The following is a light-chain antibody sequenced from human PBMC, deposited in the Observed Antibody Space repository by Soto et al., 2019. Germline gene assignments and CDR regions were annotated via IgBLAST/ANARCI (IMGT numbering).Light chain of an antibody. V-gene: IGLV2-11*01. CDR2: DFS. Sequence: QSALTQPRSVSGSLGQSVTISCTGTSSDVGTYNYVSWYQQHPGKAPKVMIYDFSERPSGVPDRFSGSKSGTTASLTISGLQAEDEADYYRCSYASSPTDVLGAGTKLTVL. CDR3: CSYASSPTDV. J-gene: IGLJ1*01. CDR1: SSDVGTYNY.